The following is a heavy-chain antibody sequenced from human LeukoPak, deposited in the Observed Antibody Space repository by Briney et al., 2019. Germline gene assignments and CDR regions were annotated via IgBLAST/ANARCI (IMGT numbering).Heavy chain of an antibody. V-gene: IGHV3-15*07. D-gene: IGHD4-17*01. Sequence: GGSLRLSCAASGFTFSNYWMNWVRQAPGEGLEWVGLIRRKADGGTTDYAAPVKGRFTISRDDSKNTLYLQMNGLKTEDTAVYYCTPLYGLYDYWGQGTLVTVSS. CDR2: IRRKADGGTT. CDR3: TPLYGLYDY. J-gene: IGHJ4*02. CDR1: GFTFSNYW.